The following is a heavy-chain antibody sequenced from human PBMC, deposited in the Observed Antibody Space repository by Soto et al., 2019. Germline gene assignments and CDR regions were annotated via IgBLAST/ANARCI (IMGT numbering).Heavy chain of an antibody. D-gene: IGHD1-26*01. CDR2: KYYSGIS. V-gene: IGHV4-59*13. J-gene: IGHJ4*02. CDR3: VREDMSGTYYFDA. Sequence: WTWIRQPPGKGLEWIGYKYYSGISNYNPSLQSRVTISVDTSKNQFSLRLTSVTAADTAVYYCVREDMSGTYYFDACGQGALVTVSS.